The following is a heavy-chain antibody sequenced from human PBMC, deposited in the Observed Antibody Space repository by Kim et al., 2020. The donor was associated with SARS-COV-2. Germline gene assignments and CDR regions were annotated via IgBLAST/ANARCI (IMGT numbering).Heavy chain of an antibody. D-gene: IGHD3-10*01. V-gene: IGHV4-59*13. Sequence: SETLSLTCTVSGGSISSYYWSWIRQPPGMGLEWIGYIYYSGSTNYNPSLKSRVTISVDTSKNQFSLKLSSVTAADTAVYYCARDITMVRGVINGWFDPWGQGTLVTVSS. CDR3: ARDITMVRGVINGWFDP. J-gene: IGHJ5*02. CDR1: GGSISSYY. CDR2: IYYSGST.